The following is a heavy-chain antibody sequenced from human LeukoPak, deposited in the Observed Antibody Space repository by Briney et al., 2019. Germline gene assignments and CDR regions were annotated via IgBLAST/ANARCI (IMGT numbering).Heavy chain of an antibody. CDR2: IYSGGST. CDR3: ARGYSSGWVSLDY. Sequence: GGSLRLSCAASGFTVSSNYMSWVRQAPGKGLEWVSVIYSGGSTYYADSVKGRFTISRDNSKNTLYLQMNSLRAEDTAVYYCARGYSSGWVSLDYWGQGTLVTVSS. D-gene: IGHD6-19*01. CDR1: GFTVSSNY. J-gene: IGHJ4*02. V-gene: IGHV3-53*05.